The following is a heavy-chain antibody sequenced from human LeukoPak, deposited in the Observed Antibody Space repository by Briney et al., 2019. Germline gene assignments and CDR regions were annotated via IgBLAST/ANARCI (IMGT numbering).Heavy chain of an antibody. V-gene: IGHV1-2*02. CDR2: INPNSGGT. Sequence: ASAKVSCKASGYTFTGYYMHWVRQAPGQGLEWMGWINPNSGGTNYAQKFQGRVTMTRDTSISTAYMELSRLRSDDTAVYYCARKVSAAAAGTRPWFDPWGQGTLVTVSS. J-gene: IGHJ5*02. CDR3: ARKVSAAAAGTRPWFDP. D-gene: IGHD6-13*01. CDR1: GYTFTGYY.